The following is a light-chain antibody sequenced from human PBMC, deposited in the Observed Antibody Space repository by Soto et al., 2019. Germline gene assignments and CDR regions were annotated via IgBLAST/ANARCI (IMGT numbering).Light chain of an antibody. CDR3: QKSGGSST. J-gene: IGKJ5*01. CDR1: QSVNSNF. CDR2: GAS. Sequence: EIVLTQSPGTLSLSPGERATLSCRASQSVNSNFLAWYQQKPGQAPRLLIYGASSRATGIPDRFRGSGSGTDFTLTIRRLEPEDFAVYYCQKSGGSSTFGQGTRLEIK. V-gene: IGKV3-20*01.